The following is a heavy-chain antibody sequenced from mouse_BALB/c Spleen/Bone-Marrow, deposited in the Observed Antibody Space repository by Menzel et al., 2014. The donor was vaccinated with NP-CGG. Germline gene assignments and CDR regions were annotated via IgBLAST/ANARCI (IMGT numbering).Heavy chain of an antibody. CDR3: ARSADWYFDV. Sequence: EVQLVESGPGLVKPSQSLSLTCTVTGYSITSDYAWNWIRQFPGNKLEWMGYITYSGITSYNPSLKSRISITRDTSKNQFFLQLNSVTTEDTATYYCARSADWYFDVRGAGTTVTVSS. CDR2: ITYSGIT. J-gene: IGHJ1*01. CDR1: GYSITSDYA. V-gene: IGHV3-2*02.